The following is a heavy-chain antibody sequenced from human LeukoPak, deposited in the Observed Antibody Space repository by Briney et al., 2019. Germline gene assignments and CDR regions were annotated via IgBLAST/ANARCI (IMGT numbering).Heavy chain of an antibody. CDR3: ARDRGTWNDDGFDY. CDR1: GGSISSYY. V-gene: IGHV4-4*07. J-gene: IGHJ4*02. Sequence: SETLSLTCTVSGGSISSYYWGWIRQPAGQGLEWSGRIYTSGSTNYNPSLKSRVTMSVDTSKNQFSLMLRSVTAADTAVYYCARDRGTWNDDGFDYWGQGTLVTVSS. CDR2: IYTSGST. D-gene: IGHD1-1*01.